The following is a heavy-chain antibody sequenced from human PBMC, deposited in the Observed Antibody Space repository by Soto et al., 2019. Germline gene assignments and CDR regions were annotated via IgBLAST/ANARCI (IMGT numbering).Heavy chain of an antibody. CDR1: GYSFTTYW. Sequence: GESLKISCKGSGYSFTTYWISWVRQMPGKGLEWMGRIDPSDSYTNYSPSFQGHVTISADKSISTAYLQWSRLKASDTAMYYCASSVGAAQRLYYYYGMDVWGQGTTVTVSS. D-gene: IGHD2-15*01. CDR3: ASSVGAAQRLYYYYGMDV. V-gene: IGHV5-10-1*01. J-gene: IGHJ6*02. CDR2: IDPSDSYT.